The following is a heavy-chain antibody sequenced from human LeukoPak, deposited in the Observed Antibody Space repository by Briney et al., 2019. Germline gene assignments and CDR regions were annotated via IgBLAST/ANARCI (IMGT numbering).Heavy chain of an antibody. Sequence: SQTLSLTCTVSGGSISSGDYYWSWIRQPPGKGLEWIGYIYYSGSTYYNPSLKSRVTISVDTSKNQFSLKLSSVTAADTAVCYCARDGRFPVGGPYYYYGMDVWGQGTTVTVSS. V-gene: IGHV4-30-4*01. CDR2: IYYSGST. CDR1: GGSISSGDYY. J-gene: IGHJ6*02. D-gene: IGHD1-26*01. CDR3: ARDGRFPVGGPYYYYGMDV.